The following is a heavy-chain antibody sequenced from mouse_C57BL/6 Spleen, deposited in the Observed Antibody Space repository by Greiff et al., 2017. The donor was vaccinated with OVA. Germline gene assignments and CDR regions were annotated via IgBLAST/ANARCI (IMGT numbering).Heavy chain of an antibody. V-gene: IGHV3-6*01. CDR2: ISYDGSN. CDR3: ARDLDGYYSWFAY. J-gene: IGHJ3*01. D-gene: IGHD2-3*01. CDR1: GYSITSGYY. Sequence: DVKLQESGPGLVKPSQSLSLTCSVTGYSITSGYYWNWIRQFPGNKLEWMGYISYDGSNNYNPSLKNRISITRDTSKNQFFLKLNSVTTEDTATYYCARDLDGYYSWFAYWGQGTLVTVSA.